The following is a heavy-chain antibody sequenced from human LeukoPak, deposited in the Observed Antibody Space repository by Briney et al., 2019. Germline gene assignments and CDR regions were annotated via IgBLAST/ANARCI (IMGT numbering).Heavy chain of an antibody. J-gene: IGHJ3*02. Sequence: VASVKVSCKASGYTFTGYYMHWVRQAPGQGLEWMGWINPNSGGTNYAQKFQGRVTMTRDTSISTAYMELSRLRSDDTAVYYCARVGYYDSSGYFSAFDIWGQGTMVTVSS. D-gene: IGHD3-22*01. CDR2: INPNSGGT. CDR3: ARVGYYDSSGYFSAFDI. V-gene: IGHV1-2*02. CDR1: GYTFTGYY.